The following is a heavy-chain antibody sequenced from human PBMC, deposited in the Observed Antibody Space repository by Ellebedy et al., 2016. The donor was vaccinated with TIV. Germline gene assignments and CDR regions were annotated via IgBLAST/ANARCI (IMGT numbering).Heavy chain of an antibody. V-gene: IGHV3-23*01. CDR2: ISGSGMST. CDR1: GFSFSNYA. Sequence: GESLKISCAASGFSFSNYAMSWVRQAPGKGLEWVSAISGSGMSTYYADSVKGRVTISRDNSKNTLYLQMNSLRAEDTAVFYCAKPFLMVYAPFDYWGQGTLVTVSS. CDR3: AKPFLMVYAPFDY. D-gene: IGHD2-8*01. J-gene: IGHJ4*02.